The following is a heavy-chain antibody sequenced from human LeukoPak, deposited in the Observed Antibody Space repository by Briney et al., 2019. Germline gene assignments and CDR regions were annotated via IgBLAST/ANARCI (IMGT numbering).Heavy chain of an antibody. J-gene: IGHJ5*02. CDR2: INTNTGNP. V-gene: IGHV7-4-1*02. CDR1: GYTFTSYA. D-gene: IGHD3-3*01. CDR3: ARGVPLTIFGVVIIKSWFDP. Sequence: ASVKVSCKASGYTFTSYAMNWLRQAPGQGLEWMGWINTNTGNPTYAQGFTGRFVFSLDTSVSTAYLQISSLKAEDTAVYYCARGVPLTIFGVVIIKSWFDPWGQGTLVTVSS.